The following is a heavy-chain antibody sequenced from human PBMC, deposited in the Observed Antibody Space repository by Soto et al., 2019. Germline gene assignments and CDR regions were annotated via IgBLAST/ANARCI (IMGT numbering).Heavy chain of an antibody. Sequence: GGSLRLSCAASGFTFSSYAMHWVRQAPGKGLEWVAVISYDGSNKYYADSVKGRFTISRDNSKNMLYLQMNSLRAEDTAVYYCARPAIPQRGYSGYERSNWFDPWGQGTLVTVSS. D-gene: IGHD5-12*01. CDR1: GFTFSSYA. CDR2: ISYDGSNK. J-gene: IGHJ5*02. V-gene: IGHV3-30-3*01. CDR3: ARPAIPQRGYSGYERSNWFDP.